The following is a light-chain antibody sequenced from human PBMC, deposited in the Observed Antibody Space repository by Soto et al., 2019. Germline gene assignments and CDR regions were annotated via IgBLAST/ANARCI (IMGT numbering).Light chain of an antibody. CDR2: DAS. CDR1: QSVSSY. V-gene: IGKV3-11*01. J-gene: IGKJ4*01. Sequence: EIVLTQSPTTLSLSPGERATLSCRASQSVSSYFAWYQQKPGQAPRLLIYDASTRAADIPARFSGSGSGSAFPLTLSSLGPEDFAVYYCQHRSDWPLTLGGGTQVE. CDR3: QHRSDWPLT.